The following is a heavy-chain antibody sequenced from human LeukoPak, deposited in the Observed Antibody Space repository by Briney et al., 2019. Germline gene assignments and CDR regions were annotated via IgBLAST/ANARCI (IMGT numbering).Heavy chain of an antibody. V-gene: IGHV1-18*04. CDR3: ARGPLFVVVPAATDY. D-gene: IGHD2-2*01. J-gene: IGHJ4*02. CDR2: ISAYNGNT. Sequence: ASVKVSCKASGYTFTSYGISWVRQAPGQGLEWMGWISAYNGNTNYAQKLQGRVTMTTDTSTSTAYTELRSLRSDDTAVYYCARGPLFVVVPAATDYWGQGTLVTVSS. CDR1: GYTFTSYG.